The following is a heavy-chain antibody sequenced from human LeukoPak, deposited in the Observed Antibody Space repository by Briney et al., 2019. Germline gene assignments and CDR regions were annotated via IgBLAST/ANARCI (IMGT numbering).Heavy chain of an antibody. CDR2: INPNSGGT. D-gene: IGHD4-17*01. Sequence: GASVNVSCKASGYTFTCYYMHWVRQAPGQGLEWMGWINPNSGGTNYAQRFQGRVTMTRDTSISTAYMELSRLRSDDTAVYYCARSASGVYTVTTSWFDPWGQGTLVTVSS. J-gene: IGHJ5*02. CDR3: ARSASGVYTVTTSWFDP. V-gene: IGHV1-2*02. CDR1: GYTFTCYY.